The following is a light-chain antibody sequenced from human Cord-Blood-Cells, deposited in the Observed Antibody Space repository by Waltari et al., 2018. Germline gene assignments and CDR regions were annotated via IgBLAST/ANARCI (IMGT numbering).Light chain of an antibody. CDR1: SSDAGGYNY. V-gene: IGLV2-14*01. J-gene: IGLJ3*02. Sequence: QSALTQPASVSGSPGQSITISCTGISSDAGGYNYVSWYQQHPCNSPKLVIYDVSKRPSGVSNRFSGSKSGNAASLTISGLQAEDEADYYCSSYTSSSTWVFGGGTKLTVL. CDR2: DVS. CDR3: SSYTSSSTWV.